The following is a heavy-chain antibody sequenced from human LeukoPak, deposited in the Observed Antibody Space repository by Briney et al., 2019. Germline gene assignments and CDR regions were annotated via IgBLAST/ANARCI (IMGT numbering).Heavy chain of an antibody. CDR1: GFTFSSYW. D-gene: IGHD3-22*01. CDR2: MKYDGSEK. J-gene: IGHJ6*03. Sequence: PGRSLRLSCAASGFTFSSYWTSWVRQAPGKGLEWVANMKYDGSEKDYVDSVKGRFTISRDNAKNSLYLQMNSLRAEDTAVYCCAGVRDYDSSGYHPMDVWGKGTTVTVSS. V-gene: IGHV3-7*01. CDR3: AGVRDYDSSGYHPMDV.